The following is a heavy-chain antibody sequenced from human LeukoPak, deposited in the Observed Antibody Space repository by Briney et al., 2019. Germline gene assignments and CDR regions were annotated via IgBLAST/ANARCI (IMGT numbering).Heavy chain of an antibody. Sequence: PGGTLKLSCAASGFIFSSSGMSWVRQAPGKGLEWVSTISDNGGSTYYPDSVKGRFTISRVNSKNTLYLQMNSLRAEDTAVYYCAKENYGDSTGGRFQHWGQGTLVTVSS. CDR1: GFIFSSSG. V-gene: IGHV3-23*01. D-gene: IGHD4-17*01. J-gene: IGHJ1*01. CDR2: ISDNGGST. CDR3: AKENYGDSTGGRFQH.